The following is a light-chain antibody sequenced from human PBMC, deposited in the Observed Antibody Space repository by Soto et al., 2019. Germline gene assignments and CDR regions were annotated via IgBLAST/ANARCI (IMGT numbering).Light chain of an antibody. CDR1: QSVSSSY. CDR2: GAS. Sequence: EIVLTQSPGTLSSPGERATLSCRASQSVSSSYLAWYQQKPGQAPRLLIYGASSRATGITDRFSGSGSGTDFTLTISRLEPEDFAVYYCHQYDSSPLTFGGGTKVEIK. V-gene: IGKV3-20*01. J-gene: IGKJ4*01. CDR3: HQYDSSPLT.